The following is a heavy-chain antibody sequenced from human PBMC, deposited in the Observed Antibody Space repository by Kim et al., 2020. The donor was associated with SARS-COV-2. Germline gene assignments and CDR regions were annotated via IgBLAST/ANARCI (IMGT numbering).Heavy chain of an antibody. Sequence: SETLSLTCAVYGGSFSGYYWSWIRQPPGKGLEWIGEINHSGSTNYNPSLKRRVTISVDTSKNQFSLKLSSVTAADTAVYYCSRDLRMSRPLLITIVSSQNWFDPWGHGTLVYFSS. V-gene: IGHV4-34*01. J-gene: IGHJ5*02. D-gene: IGHD3-3*01. CDR3: SRDLRMSRPLLITIVSSQNWFDP. CDR1: GGSFSGYY. CDR2: INHSGST.